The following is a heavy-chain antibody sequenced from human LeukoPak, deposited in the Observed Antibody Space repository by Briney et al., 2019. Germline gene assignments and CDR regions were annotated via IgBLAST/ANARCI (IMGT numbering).Heavy chain of an antibody. J-gene: IGHJ4*02. D-gene: IGHD3-16*02. Sequence: SETLSLTCTVSGGSINSYYWSWIRQPPGKGLEWIGDIYYSGSPDYSPSLKSRVTISVATSKTQFSLKLSSVTAADTAVYYCARGRRLGELSSQIDYWGQGTLVTVSS. CDR2: IYYSGSP. CDR1: GGSINSYY. CDR3: ARGRRLGELSSQIDY. V-gene: IGHV4-59*01.